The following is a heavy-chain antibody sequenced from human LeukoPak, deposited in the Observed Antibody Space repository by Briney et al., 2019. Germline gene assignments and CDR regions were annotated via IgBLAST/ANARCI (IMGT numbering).Heavy chain of an antibody. Sequence: GGSLRLSCAASEFPFSIYEMNWVRQAPGKGLVWVSRINGDGTSRINYNSVKGRFTISIDNAKNTLYLQMNSLRAEDTAVYYCAREYGGNRRASDIWGQGTMVIVSS. D-gene: IGHD4/OR15-4a*01. J-gene: IGHJ3*02. CDR2: INGDGTSR. V-gene: IGHV3-74*01. CDR3: AREYGGNRRASDI. CDR1: EFPFSIYE.